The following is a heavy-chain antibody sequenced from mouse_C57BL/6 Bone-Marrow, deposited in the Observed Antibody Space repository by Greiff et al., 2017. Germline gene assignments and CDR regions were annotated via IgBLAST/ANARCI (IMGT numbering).Heavy chain of an antibody. CDR3: AKDYGSSFDY. Sequence: DVMLVESGGGLVKPGGSLQLSCAASGFTFSDYGMHWVRQAPEKGLEWVAYISSGSSTIYYAGTVKGRFTISRDNAKNTLFLQMTSLRSEDTAMYYCAKDYGSSFDYWGQGTTLAVSS. D-gene: IGHD1-1*01. CDR2: ISSGSSTI. CDR1: GFTFSDYG. J-gene: IGHJ2*01. V-gene: IGHV5-17*01.